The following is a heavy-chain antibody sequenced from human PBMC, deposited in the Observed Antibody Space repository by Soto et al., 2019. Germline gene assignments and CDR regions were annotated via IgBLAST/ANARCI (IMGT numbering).Heavy chain of an antibody. CDR1: GFTFSSYG. CDR2: ISYDGSNK. V-gene: IGHV3-30*18. D-gene: IGHD5-18*01. Sequence: QVQLVESGGGVVQPGRSLRLSCAASGFTFSSYGMHWVRQAPGKGLEWVAVISYDGSNKYYADSVKGRFTISRDNSKNTLYLQMNSLRAEDTAVYYCAKIGYSYGDAFDIWGQGTIVTVSS. CDR3: AKIGYSYGDAFDI. J-gene: IGHJ3*02.